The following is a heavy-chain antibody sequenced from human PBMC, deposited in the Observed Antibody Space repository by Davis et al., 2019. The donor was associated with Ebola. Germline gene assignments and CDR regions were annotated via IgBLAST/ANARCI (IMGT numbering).Heavy chain of an antibody. D-gene: IGHD2-2*01. CDR2: TNSDGSIT. V-gene: IGHV3-74*01. CDR1: GFTFRSNW. J-gene: IGHJ4*02. CDR3: ARGTHYAHDY. Sequence: PGGSLRLSCAASGFTFRSNWMHWVRQAPGTGLVWVSRTNSDGSITSYADSVKGRFTISRDNAKNTLYLQMNSLRDEDTAVDYCARGTHYAHDYWGQGTLVTVSS.